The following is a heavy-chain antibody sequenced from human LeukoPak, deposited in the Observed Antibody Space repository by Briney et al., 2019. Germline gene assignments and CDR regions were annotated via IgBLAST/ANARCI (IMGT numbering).Heavy chain of an antibody. CDR2: ISRSSTYI. CDR1: GLTFSSYT. V-gene: IGHV3-21*01. Sequence: GGSLGLSCAASGLTFSSYTMNWVRQAPGKGLEWVSSISRSSTYIYYADSVKGRFTISRDNAQNSLYLQMNSLRAEDTAVYYCARDLKVTGTDGAYHYYGMDVWGHGTTVAVSS. D-gene: IGHD2-21*02. CDR3: ARDLKVTGTDGAYHYYGMDV. J-gene: IGHJ6*02.